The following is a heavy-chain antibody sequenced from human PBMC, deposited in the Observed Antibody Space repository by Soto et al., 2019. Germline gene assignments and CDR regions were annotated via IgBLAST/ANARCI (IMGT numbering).Heavy chain of an antibody. CDR1: GGTFSSYT. J-gene: IGHJ6*02. CDR3: ANNNWGYYYYGVDV. Sequence: QVQLVQSGAEVKKPESSVKVSCKASGGTFSSYTISWVRQAPGQGLEWMGGIIPIFGTANYTQNFQGRVTITADESTSTDYMELTSLRSEDTAIYYCANNNWGYYYYGVDVWGQGTTVTVSS. CDR2: IIPIFGTA. D-gene: IGHD3-16*01. V-gene: IGHV1-69*12.